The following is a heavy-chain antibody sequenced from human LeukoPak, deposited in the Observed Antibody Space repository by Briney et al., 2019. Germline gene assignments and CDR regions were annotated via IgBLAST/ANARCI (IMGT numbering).Heavy chain of an antibody. CDR1: GFTFSGSA. CDR2: IRSKVKSYAT. V-gene: IGHV3-73*01. D-gene: IGHD2-2*01. Sequence: GGSLRLSCAASGFTFSGSAMHWVRRASGKGRGWVGRIRSKVKSYATAYAASVKGRFTISRDDSKNTAYLQMNSLKTEDTAVYFCTRRTFYCSSTSCYYYGMDVWGQGTTVTVSS. J-gene: IGHJ6*02. CDR3: TRRTFYCSSTSCYYYGMDV.